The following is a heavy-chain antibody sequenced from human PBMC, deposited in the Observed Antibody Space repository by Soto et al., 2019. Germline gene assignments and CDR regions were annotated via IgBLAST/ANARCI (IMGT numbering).Heavy chain of an antibody. D-gene: IGHD3-3*01. Sequence: QISLKESGPTLVKPTQTLTLTCNFSGFSLSTSKVGVGWIRQPPGEALEWLELIYWDDDKRYSPSLKSRLTIMNDSSKHQVVLTMTNMDPVDTATYYCTLVRTIADFWSGYFYMDVWGKGTTVTVSS. J-gene: IGHJ6*03. CDR2: IYWDDDK. CDR3: TLVRTIADFWSGYFYMDV. CDR1: GFSLSTSKVG. V-gene: IGHV2-5*02.